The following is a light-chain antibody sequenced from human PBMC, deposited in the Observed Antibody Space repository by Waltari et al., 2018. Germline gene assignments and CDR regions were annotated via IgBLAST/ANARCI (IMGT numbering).Light chain of an antibody. CDR1: QTVGSY. CDR3: QQRSDRPPLS. Sequence: DIVLTQSPATLSLSPGERATLSCRASQTVGSYLAWYQRKPGQAPRLLIYDASSRATGISARYSVSGSVADFTLTISSLVPGGSAVYYCQQRSDRPPLSFGQGTKLEIK. V-gene: IGKV3-11*01. J-gene: IGKJ2*03. CDR2: DAS.